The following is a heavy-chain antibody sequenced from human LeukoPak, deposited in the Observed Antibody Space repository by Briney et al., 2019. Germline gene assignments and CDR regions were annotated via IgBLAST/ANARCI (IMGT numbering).Heavy chain of an antibody. J-gene: IGHJ4*02. V-gene: IGHV4-39*07. CDR1: GGSISSSSYY. Sequence: SETLSLACTVSGGSISSSSYYWGWVRQPPGKGLEWIGSFYYPGSTYYNPSLKSRLSISVDTSNNQFSLKLNSVTAADTAVYYCAISTGSSDFVYWGQGTLVTVSS. CDR2: FYYPGST. D-gene: IGHD1-26*01. CDR3: AISTGSSDFVY.